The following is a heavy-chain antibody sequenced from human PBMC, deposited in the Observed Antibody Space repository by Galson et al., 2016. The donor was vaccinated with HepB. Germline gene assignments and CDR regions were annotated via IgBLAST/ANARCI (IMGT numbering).Heavy chain of an antibody. CDR1: GFTFRSYT. J-gene: IGHJ4*02. CDR3: AVLIASNGHLDS. CDR2: ISGSGTDL. D-gene: IGHD2-8*01. V-gene: IGHV3-21*01. Sequence: SLRLSCAASGFTFRSYTMNWVRQAPGKGLECVASISGSGTDLYYVDSVEGRFTISRDNAKNSLSLQMSSLRAEDTAIYYCAVLIASNGHLDSWGPGSLVTVSS.